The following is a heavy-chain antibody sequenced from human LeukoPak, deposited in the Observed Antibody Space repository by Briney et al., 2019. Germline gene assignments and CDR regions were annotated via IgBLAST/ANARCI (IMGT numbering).Heavy chain of an antibody. V-gene: IGHV5-51*01. CDR1: GYSFTGHW. CDR2: IYPGDSDT. CDR3: ARYGKSGTYSHGFDV. J-gene: IGHJ3*01. Sequence: GESLQISCEAFGYSFTGHWIGWVRQLPGRGLEFMGTIYPGDSDTRYSPSFEGRVSISVDKSISTAYLQWSGLKASDTAMYYCARYGKSGTYSHGFDVWGQGTMVIVSS. D-gene: IGHD3-10*01.